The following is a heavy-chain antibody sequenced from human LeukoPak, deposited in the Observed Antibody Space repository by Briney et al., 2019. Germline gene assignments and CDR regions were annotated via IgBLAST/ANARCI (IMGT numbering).Heavy chain of an antibody. CDR2: IYYSGST. CDR3: ARAFRVAVAGTRKLGYYYYGMDV. D-gene: IGHD6-19*01. CDR1: GGSISSYY. J-gene: IGHJ6*02. V-gene: IGHV4-59*01. Sequence: SEILSLTCTVSGGSISSYYWSWIRQPPGKGLEWIGFIYYSGSTNYNPSLKSRVTISIDTSKNQFSLKLSSVTAADTAVYYCARAFRVAVAGTRKLGYYYYGMDVWGQGTTVTVSS.